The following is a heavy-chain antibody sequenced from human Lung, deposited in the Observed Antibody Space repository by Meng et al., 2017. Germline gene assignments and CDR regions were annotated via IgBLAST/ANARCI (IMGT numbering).Heavy chain of an antibody. CDR2: INPKSGDT. D-gene: IGHD6-13*01. J-gene: IGHJ4*02. CDR1: EYTFPDYW. Sequence: GRWVQSGAEVKKPGASVKVSCMASEYTFPDYWLHWVRRAPGQGLEWMGRINPKSGDTHYAQRFQGRVTMTGDTSISTAYMELSGLRSDDTAMYYCARDEDISAAGKLFGDYWGQGTLVTVSS. CDR3: ARDEDISAAGKLFGDY. V-gene: IGHV1-2*06.